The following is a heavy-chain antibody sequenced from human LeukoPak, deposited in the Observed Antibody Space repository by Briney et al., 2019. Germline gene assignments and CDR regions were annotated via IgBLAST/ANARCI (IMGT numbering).Heavy chain of an antibody. CDR2: ISSSGRTI. CDR3: ARSLAAGFDI. V-gene: IGHV3-48*03. CDR1: GFTFSSYE. Sequence: GGSLRLSCVASGFTFSSYEMNWVRQVPGKGLEWVSYISSSGRTIYYADSVKGRFTISRDNAKNSLYLQMNSLRAEDTAVYYCARSLAAGFDIWGQGTMVTVSS. J-gene: IGHJ3*02. D-gene: IGHD6-25*01.